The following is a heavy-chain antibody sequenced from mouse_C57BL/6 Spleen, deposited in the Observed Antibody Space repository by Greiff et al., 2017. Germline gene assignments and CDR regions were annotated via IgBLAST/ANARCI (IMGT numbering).Heavy chain of an antibody. CDR2: ISHLAYSI. V-gene: IGHV5-15*01. J-gene: IGHJ2*01. D-gene: IGHD2-1*01. CDR3: ARQGGNYDFDY. CDR1: GFTFSDYG. Sequence: EVMLVESGGGLVQPGGSLKLSCAASGFTFSDYGMAWVRQAPRTGPAWVAFISHLAYSIYSAATVTGRFTISRENAKNTLYLEMSSLRSEDTAMDYCARQGGNYDFDYWGQGTTLTVSA.